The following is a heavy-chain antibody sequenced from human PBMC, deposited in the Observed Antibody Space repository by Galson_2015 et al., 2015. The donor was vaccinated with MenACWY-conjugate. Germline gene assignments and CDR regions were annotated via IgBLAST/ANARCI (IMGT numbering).Heavy chain of an antibody. CDR1: GFTFPGYE. V-gene: IGHV3-48*03. CDR3: ARVGTWIHQYFYYMDV. CDR2: ISKSGSPI. J-gene: IGHJ6*03. Sequence: SLRLSCAASGFTFPGYEFNWVRQAPGKGLEWLSYISKSGSPIYYADSVKGRFTISRDNIKKSLFPEMNSLRAGDTGVYYCARVGTWIHQYFYYMDVWGKGTTVTVSS. D-gene: IGHD5-18*01.